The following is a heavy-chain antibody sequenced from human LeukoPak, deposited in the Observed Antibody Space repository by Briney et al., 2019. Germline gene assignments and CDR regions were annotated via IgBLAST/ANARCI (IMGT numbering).Heavy chain of an antibody. CDR2: IYYSGST. Sequence: SETLSLTCTVSGGSISRYYWGWIRQPPGKGLEWIGSIYYSGSTYYNPSLKSRVTISVDTSKNQFSLKLSSVTAADTAVYYCARRALGMIAFDYWGQGTLVTVSS. V-gene: IGHV4-39*07. D-gene: IGHD3-22*01. CDR1: GGSISRYY. CDR3: ARRALGMIAFDY. J-gene: IGHJ4*02.